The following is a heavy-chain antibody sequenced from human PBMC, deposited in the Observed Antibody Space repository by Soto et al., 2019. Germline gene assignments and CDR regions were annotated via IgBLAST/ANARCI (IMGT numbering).Heavy chain of an antibody. CDR2: IKQDGSEK. Sequence: PGGSLRLSCAASGFTFSSYWMSWVRQAPGKGLEWVANIKQDGSEKYYVDSVKGRFTISRDNAKNSLYLQMNSLRAEDTAVYYCARVYRGQWLVRAERNFDYWGQGTLVTVSS. CDR3: ARVYRGQWLVRAERNFDY. CDR1: GFTFSSYW. J-gene: IGHJ4*02. D-gene: IGHD6-19*01. V-gene: IGHV3-7*03.